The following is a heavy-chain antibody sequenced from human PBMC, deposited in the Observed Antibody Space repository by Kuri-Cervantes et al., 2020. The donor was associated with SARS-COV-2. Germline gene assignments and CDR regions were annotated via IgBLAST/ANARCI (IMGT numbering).Heavy chain of an antibody. CDR3: ARAQGTYYYDSSGYYSRPYYFDY. J-gene: IGHJ4*02. Sequence: GESLKISCKGSGYSFTSYWIGWVRQMPGKGLEWMGIIYPGDSDTRYSPSFQGQVTISADKSISTAYLQWSSLKASDTAMYYCARAQGTYYYDSSGYYSRPYYFDYWGQGTLVTVSS. D-gene: IGHD3-22*01. CDR2: IYPGDSDT. V-gene: IGHV5-51*01. CDR1: GYSFTSYW.